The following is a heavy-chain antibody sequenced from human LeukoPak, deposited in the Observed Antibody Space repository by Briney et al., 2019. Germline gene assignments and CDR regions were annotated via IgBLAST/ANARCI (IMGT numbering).Heavy chain of an antibody. CDR2: INPSGGST. CDR3: ARDFGQWLGWFDP. D-gene: IGHD6-19*01. Sequence: ASVKVSCKASGYTFTSYYMHWVRQAPGQGLEWMGIINPSGGSTSYAQKFQGRVTMTRDASTSTVYMELSSLRSEDTAVYYCARDFGQWLGWFDPWGQGTLVTVSS. CDR1: GYTFTSYY. J-gene: IGHJ5*02. V-gene: IGHV1-46*01.